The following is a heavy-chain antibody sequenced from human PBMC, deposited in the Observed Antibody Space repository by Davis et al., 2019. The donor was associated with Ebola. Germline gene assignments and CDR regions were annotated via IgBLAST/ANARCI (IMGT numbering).Heavy chain of an antibody. V-gene: IGHV4-39*02. Sequence: SETLSLTCAVSGGSISSSSYYWGWIRQPPGKGLEWIGSIYYSGSTYYNPSLKSRVTISVDTSKNQFSLKLSSVTAADTAVYYCARDHYDSSGYGFDIWGQGTMVTVSS. CDR3: ARDHYDSSGYGFDI. CDR1: GGSISSSSYY. D-gene: IGHD3-22*01. J-gene: IGHJ3*02. CDR2: IYYSGST.